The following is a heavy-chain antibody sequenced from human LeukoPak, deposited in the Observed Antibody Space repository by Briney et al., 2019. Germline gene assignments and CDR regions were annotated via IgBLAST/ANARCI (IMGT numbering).Heavy chain of an antibody. J-gene: IGHJ4*02. CDR3: ARPGGAGSVDYDY. Sequence: ASVKVSCKASGYTFTGYYMHWVRQAPGQGLEWMGWINPNSGGTNYAQKLQGRVTMTTDTSTSTAYMELRSLRSDDTAVYYCARPGGAGSVDYDYWGQGTLVTVSS. D-gene: IGHD6-19*01. CDR1: GYTFTGYY. V-gene: IGHV1-2*02. CDR2: INPNSGGT.